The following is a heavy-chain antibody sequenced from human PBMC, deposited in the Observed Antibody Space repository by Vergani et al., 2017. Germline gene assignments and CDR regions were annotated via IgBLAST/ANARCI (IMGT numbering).Heavy chain of an antibody. V-gene: IGHV4-34*01. CDR1: GRSFSGYY. J-gene: IGHJ4*02. Sequence: QVQLQQWGAGLLKPSETLSLTCAVYGRSFSGYYWSWIRQPPGKGLEWIGEINHSGSTKYKPSLKSRVTISVDTSKNQFSLKLSSVTAADTAVYYCARVHYTMVRGQPYYFDYWGQGTLVTVSS. CDR3: ARVHYTMVRGQPYYFDY. CDR2: INHSGST. D-gene: IGHD3-10*01.